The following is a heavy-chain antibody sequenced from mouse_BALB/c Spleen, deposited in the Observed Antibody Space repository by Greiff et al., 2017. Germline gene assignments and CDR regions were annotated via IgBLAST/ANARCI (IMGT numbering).Heavy chain of an antibody. D-gene: IGHD1-1*01. CDR3: ARWDTTVVFDY. CDR1: GFTFSSYA. CDR2: ISSGGST. Sequence: EVKLVESGGGLVKPGGSLKLSCAASGFTFSSYAMSWVRQTPEKRLEWVASISSGGSTYYPDSVKGRFTISRDNARNILYLQMSSLRSEDTAMYYCARWDTTVVFDYWGQGTTLTVSS. J-gene: IGHJ2*01. V-gene: IGHV5-6-5*01.